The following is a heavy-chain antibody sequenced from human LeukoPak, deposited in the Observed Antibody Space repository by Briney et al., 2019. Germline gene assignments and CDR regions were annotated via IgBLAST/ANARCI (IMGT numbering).Heavy chain of an antibody. J-gene: IGHJ5*02. CDR2: INHSGST. CDR1: GGSFSGYY. D-gene: IGHD3-10*01. Sequence: HSETLSLTCAVYGGSFSGYYWSWIRQPPGKGLEWIGEINHSGSTNYNPSLKSRVTISVDTSKNQFSLKLSSVTAADTAVYYCASRRITMVRGVNWFDPWGQGTLVTVSS. V-gene: IGHV4-34*01. CDR3: ASRRITMVRGVNWFDP.